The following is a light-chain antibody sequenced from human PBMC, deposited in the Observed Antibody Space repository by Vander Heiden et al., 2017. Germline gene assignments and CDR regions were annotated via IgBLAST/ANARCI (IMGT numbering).Light chain of an antibody. Sequence: DIQLTQSPSFLSASVGDRVTITCRASQGIFSYLAWYQQQPGKAPKLLIYAASTLQSGVPSRFSGSGSGTDFTLTISSLQPEDFATYYCQQLNTYPRTLGQGTKVEIK. CDR3: QQLNTYPRT. CDR2: AAS. J-gene: IGKJ1*01. CDR1: QGIFSY. V-gene: IGKV1-9*01.